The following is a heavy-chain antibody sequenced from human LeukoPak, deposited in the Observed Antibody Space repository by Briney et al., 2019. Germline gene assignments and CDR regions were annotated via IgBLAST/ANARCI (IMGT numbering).Heavy chain of an antibody. V-gene: IGHV4-34*01. Sequence: SSETLSLTCAVYGGSFSNYYWNWISQTPGKGLEWIGEIYHSGSTDYNPSLKSRVTISIDTSKNHFSLKLSSVTAADTAVYYCARGGAVNAFDIWGQGTRVTVSS. CDR3: ARGGAVNAFDI. CDR2: IYHSGST. J-gene: IGHJ3*02. D-gene: IGHD6-19*01. CDR1: GGSFSNYY.